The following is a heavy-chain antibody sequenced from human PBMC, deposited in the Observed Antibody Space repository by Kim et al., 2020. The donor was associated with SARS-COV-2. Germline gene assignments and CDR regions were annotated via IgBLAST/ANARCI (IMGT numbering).Heavy chain of an antibody. V-gene: IGHV1-3*01. J-gene: IGHJ4*02. CDR3: ARDGVAAAAPTFDY. D-gene: IGHD6-13*01. Sequence: SQKFQGRVTITRDTSASTAYMELSSLRSEDTAVYYCARDGVAAAAPTFDYWGQGTLVTVSS.